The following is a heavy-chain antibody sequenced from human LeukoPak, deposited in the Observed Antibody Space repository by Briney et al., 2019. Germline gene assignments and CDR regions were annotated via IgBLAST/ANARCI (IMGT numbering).Heavy chain of an antibody. Sequence: QSSETLSLTCTISGGSISTSNYYWRWIRQPPGKRPKWIGYIYYSGSTNYNPSLKSRVTISVDTSKNQFSLKLSSVTAADTAVYYCARDLSRVGAFDIWGQGTMVTVSS. CDR3: ARDLSRVGAFDI. J-gene: IGHJ3*02. CDR2: IYYSGST. V-gene: IGHV4-61*01. D-gene: IGHD1-26*01. CDR1: GGSISTSNYY.